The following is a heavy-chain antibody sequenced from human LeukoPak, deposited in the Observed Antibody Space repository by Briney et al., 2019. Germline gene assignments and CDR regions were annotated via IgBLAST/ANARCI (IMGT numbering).Heavy chain of an antibody. CDR3: ARGLAYCGGDCYRALDY. V-gene: IGHV3-7*02. D-gene: IGHD2-21*02. CDR1: GFTFSRYW. CDR2: IKHDGSQK. Sequence: GGSLRLSCAASGFTFSRYWMSWVRQAPGRGLEWVANIKHDGSQKYYVDSVKGRITISRDNAKNSLYLQMNSLRDEDTAVYYCARGLAYCGGDCYRALDYWGQGTLVTVS. J-gene: IGHJ4*02.